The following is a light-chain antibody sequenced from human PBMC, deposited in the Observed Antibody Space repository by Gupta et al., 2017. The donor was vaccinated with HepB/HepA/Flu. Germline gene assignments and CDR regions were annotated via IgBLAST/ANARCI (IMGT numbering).Light chain of an antibody. CDR1: SSDVGGYNY. V-gene: IGLV2-14*03. CDR2: DVS. J-gene: IGLJ2*01. Sequence: QSALTQPASVSGSPGQSITISCTGTSSDVGGYNYVSWYQQHPGKAPKLMIYDVSNRPSGVANRFSGSKSGNTAAMTIAGLQAEDEADYYCSSYTRSSTSEVVFGGGTKLTVL. CDR3: SSYTRSSTSEVV.